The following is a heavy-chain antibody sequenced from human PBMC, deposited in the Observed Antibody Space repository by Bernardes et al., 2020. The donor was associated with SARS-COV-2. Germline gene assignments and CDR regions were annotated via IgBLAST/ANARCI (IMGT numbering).Heavy chain of an antibody. V-gene: IGHV1-2*02. CDR3: ARTRMTISTAGIPVDY. D-gene: IGHD6-13*01. Sequence: ASVKVSCKASGYTFTGYFIHWVRQAPGQRLEWMGWINPNTGGTNYIQKFQGRVTMTRDTSITTAYMALSRLGSDDTAIYYCARTRMTISTAGIPVDYWGQGTLVTVSS. J-gene: IGHJ4*02. CDR1: GYTFTGYF. CDR2: INPNTGGT.